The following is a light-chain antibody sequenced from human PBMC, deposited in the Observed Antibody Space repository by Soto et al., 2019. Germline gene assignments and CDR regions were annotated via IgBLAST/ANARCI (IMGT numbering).Light chain of an antibody. CDR2: KAS. V-gene: IGKV1-5*03. CDR1: QYISNW. CDR3: QQYNSQRT. Sequence: DIQMTQSPSTLSASVGDRVTITCRASQYISNWLARYQQKPGKAPKLLIYKASSLDSGVPSRFSGSGSGTELTLTISSLQPDDFATYSCQQYNSQRTFGQGTKVEIK. J-gene: IGKJ1*01.